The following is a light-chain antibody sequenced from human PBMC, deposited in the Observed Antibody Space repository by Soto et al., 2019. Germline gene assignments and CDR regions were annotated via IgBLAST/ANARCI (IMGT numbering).Light chain of an antibody. CDR1: QSVSSSY. J-gene: IGKJ3*01. CDR2: DAS. Sequence: EIVLTQSPGTLSLSPVERATLSCMASQSVSSSYLAWYQQKPGQAPRLLIYDASNRATGIPARFSGSGSGTDFTLTISSLEPEDFAVYYCQQRSNWPIFTFGPGTKVDIK. CDR3: QQRSNWPIFT. V-gene: IGKV3D-20*02.